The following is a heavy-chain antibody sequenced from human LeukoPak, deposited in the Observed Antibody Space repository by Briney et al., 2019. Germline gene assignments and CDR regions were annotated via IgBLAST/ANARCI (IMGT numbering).Heavy chain of an antibody. D-gene: IGHD3-9*01. CDR2: IYYSGST. CDR1: GGSISSYY. Sequence: PSETLSLTCTVSGGSISSYYWSWIRQPPGKGLEWIGYIYYSGSTNYNPSLKSRVTISVDTSKNQFSLKLSSVTAADTAVYYCARDRRDPYDILTGCYLDYYYYGMDVWGQGTTVTVSS. J-gene: IGHJ6*02. CDR3: ARDRRDPYDILTGCYLDYYYYGMDV. V-gene: IGHV4-59*01.